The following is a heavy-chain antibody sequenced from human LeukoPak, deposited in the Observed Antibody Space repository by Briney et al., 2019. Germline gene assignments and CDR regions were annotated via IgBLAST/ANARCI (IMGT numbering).Heavy chain of an antibody. D-gene: IGHD1-26*01. CDR1: GITLSNYG. J-gene: IGHJ4*02. CDR3: ARDAAQWGFDY. V-gene: IGHV3-23*01. Sequence: GGSLRLSCAVSGITLSNYGMSWVRQAPGKGLEWVAGMSDSGGRTNYADSVKGRFTISRDNPKNTLYLQMNSLRAEDTAVYFCARDAAQWGFDYWGQGALVTVSS. CDR2: MSDSGGRT.